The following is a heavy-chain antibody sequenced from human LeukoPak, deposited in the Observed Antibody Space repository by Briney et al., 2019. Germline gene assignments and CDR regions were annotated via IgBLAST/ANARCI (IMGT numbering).Heavy chain of an antibody. CDR2: IYPGDSDT. Sequence: PGESLKISCRGSGYNFDNYWMGWVRQMPGKGLEWMGIIYPGDSDTRYRPSFKGQVTLSADKSITTAYLQWSSLKASDPAMYYCARLRYCNRASCHNRPKDGFEIWGQGTMVTVSS. V-gene: IGHV5-51*01. D-gene: IGHD2/OR15-2a*01. J-gene: IGHJ3*02. CDR1: GYNFDNYW. CDR3: ARLRYCNRASCHNRPKDGFEI.